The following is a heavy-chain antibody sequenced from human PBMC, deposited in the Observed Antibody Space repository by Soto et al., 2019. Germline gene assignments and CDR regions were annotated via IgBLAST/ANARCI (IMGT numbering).Heavy chain of an antibody. J-gene: IGHJ6*02. V-gene: IGHV1-8*01. D-gene: IGHD2-2*01. CDR3: ARGINVVVPAAPQVFLWDV. CDR1: GYTFTSYD. CDR2: MNPNSGNT. Sequence: GASVKVSCKASGYTFTSYDINWVRQATGQGLEWMGWMNPNSGNTGYAQKFQGRVTMTRNTSISTAYMELSSLRSEDAAVYYCARGINVVVPAAPQVFLWDVWGQGTTVTVSS.